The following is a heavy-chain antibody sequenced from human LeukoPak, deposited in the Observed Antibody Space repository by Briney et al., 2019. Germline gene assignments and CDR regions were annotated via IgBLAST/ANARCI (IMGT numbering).Heavy chain of an antibody. D-gene: IGHD3-22*01. CDR2: VYYSGST. V-gene: IGHV4-31*03. CDR1: GGSISSGGYS. Sequence: SETLSLTCTVSGGSISSGGYSWSWIRQHPGKGLEWIGYVYYSGSTYYNPSLKSRVTISVDTSKNQFSLKLSSVTAADTAVYYCARSAYYYDSSGYYIDAFDIWGQGTMVTVSS. CDR3: ARSAYYYDSSGYYIDAFDI. J-gene: IGHJ3*02.